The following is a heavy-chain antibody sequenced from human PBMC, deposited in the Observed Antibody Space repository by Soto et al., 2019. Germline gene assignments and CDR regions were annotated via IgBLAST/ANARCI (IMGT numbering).Heavy chain of an antibody. Sequence: QVQLVQSGAEVKKPGSSVKVSCKASGGTFSSYAISWVRQAPGQGLEWMGGIIPIFGTANYAQKFQGRVTITADESTSTAYMELSSRRSEDTAVYYCGSLYCSGGSCYSGRGRGFDYWGQGTLVTVSS. V-gene: IGHV1-69*01. CDR1: GGTFSSYA. D-gene: IGHD2-15*01. CDR3: GSLYCSGGSCYSGRGRGFDY. J-gene: IGHJ4*02. CDR2: IIPIFGTA.